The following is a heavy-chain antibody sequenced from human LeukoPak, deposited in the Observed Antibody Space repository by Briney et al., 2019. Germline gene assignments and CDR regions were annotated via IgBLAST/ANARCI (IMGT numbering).Heavy chain of an antibody. Sequence: PSETLSLTCTVSGGPISSYYWGWIRQPPGKGLEWIGSIYYSGSTYYNPSLKSRVTISVDTSKNQFSLKLSSVTAADTAVYYCARPYYGGNSPQGYWGQGTLVTVSS. CDR3: ARPYYGGNSPQGY. D-gene: IGHD4-23*01. CDR1: GGPISSYY. V-gene: IGHV4-39*01. J-gene: IGHJ4*02. CDR2: IYYSGST.